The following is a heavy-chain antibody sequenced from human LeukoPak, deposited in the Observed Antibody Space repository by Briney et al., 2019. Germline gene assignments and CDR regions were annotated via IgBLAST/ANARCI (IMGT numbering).Heavy chain of an antibody. J-gene: IGHJ4*02. V-gene: IGHV3-49*04. CDR2: IRSKAYGGTT. CDR3: TRERGLVVAKGYFDY. Sequence: PGGSLRLSCTGSGFSFGDYAMSWVRQVPGKGLEWVGFIRSKAYGGTTEYAASVKGRFTISRDDSKSIAYLQMNSLKTEDTAVYYCTRERGLVVAKGYFDYWGQGTLVTVSS. D-gene: IGHD3-22*01. CDR1: GFSFGDYA.